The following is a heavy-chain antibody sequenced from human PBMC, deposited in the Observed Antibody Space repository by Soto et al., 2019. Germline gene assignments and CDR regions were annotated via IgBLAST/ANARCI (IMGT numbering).Heavy chain of an antibody. CDR3: ARFYMVRGVMGAFDI. V-gene: IGHV4-31*03. CDR1: GGSISSGGYY. Sequence: SETLSLTCTVSGGSISSGGYYWSWIRQHPGKGLEWIGYIYYIGSTYYNPSLKSRVSISVDTSKNQFSLKLSSVTAADTAVYYCARFYMVRGVMGAFDIWGQGTIVTVS. CDR2: IYYIGST. D-gene: IGHD3-10*01. J-gene: IGHJ3*02.